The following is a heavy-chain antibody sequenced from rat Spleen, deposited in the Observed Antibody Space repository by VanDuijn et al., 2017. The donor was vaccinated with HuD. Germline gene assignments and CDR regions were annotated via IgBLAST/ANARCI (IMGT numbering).Heavy chain of an antibody. D-gene: IGHD1-4*01. CDR3: TTEPGYNSYFAY. J-gene: IGHJ2*01. CDR2: ISYDGGRS. V-gene: IGHV5-20*01. CDR1: GFTFSDYN. Sequence: EVKLVESGGGLVHPGRSLKLSCAASGFTFSDYNMAWVRQAPTKGLEWVATISYDGGRSYYRDSVKGRFSISRDNAESSLYLQMDSLRSEDTATYYCTTEPGYNSYFAYWGQGVMVTVSS.